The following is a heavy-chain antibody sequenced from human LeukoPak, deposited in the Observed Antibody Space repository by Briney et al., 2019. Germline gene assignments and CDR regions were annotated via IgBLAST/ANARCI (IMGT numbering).Heavy chain of an antibody. D-gene: IGHD2-15*01. J-gene: IGHJ4*02. CDR2: ISLDGDNT. CDR1: GFTFDEYA. V-gene: IGHV3-43D*04. CDR3: AKAYGACSGGSCYLDYFDY. Sequence: PGGSLRLSCAASGFTFDEYAMEWVRQAPGKGLEWVSLISLDGDNTYYADSVKGRFTISRDNSKNSLYLQMNSLRGEDTALYYCAKAYGACSGGSCYLDYFDYWGQGTLVTVSS.